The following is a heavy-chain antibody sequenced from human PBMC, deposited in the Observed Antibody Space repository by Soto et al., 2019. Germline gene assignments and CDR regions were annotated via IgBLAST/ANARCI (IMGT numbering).Heavy chain of an antibody. CDR3: ARDDCSGGSCYVFDY. Sequence: GGSLRLSCAASGFTFSSYWMSWVRQAPGKGLEWVANIKQDGSEKYYVDSVKGRFTISRDNAKNSLYLQMNSLRAEDMAVYYCARDDCSGGSCYVFDYWGQGTLVTVSS. CDR1: GFTFSSYW. J-gene: IGHJ4*02. V-gene: IGHV3-7*05. CDR2: IKQDGSEK. D-gene: IGHD2-15*01.